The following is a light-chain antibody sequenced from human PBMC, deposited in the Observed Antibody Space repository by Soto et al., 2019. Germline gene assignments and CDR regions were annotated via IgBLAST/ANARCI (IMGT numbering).Light chain of an antibody. CDR2: SAS. J-gene: IGKJ1*01. Sequence: EIVLTQSPGTLSLSPGERATLSCRASQSVSSYYLAWYQQKPGQAPRLLIYSASSRATGIPERFSGSGSGTDFTLTISGLEPEGFAVYYCQQYGSSPWTFGQGTKVYIK. V-gene: IGKV3-20*01. CDR1: QSVSSYY. CDR3: QQYGSSPWT.